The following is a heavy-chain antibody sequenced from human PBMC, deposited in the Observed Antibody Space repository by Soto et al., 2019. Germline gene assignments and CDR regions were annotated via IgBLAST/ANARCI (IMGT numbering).Heavy chain of an antibody. Sequence: QVQLVQSGAEVKKPGASVKVSCKASGYTFTSYAMHWVRQAPGQRLEWMGWINAGNGNTKYSQKFQGRVTITRDTSANTAHMGPGRLGSEDTAVYFCARGTAPSDRWGQGTTVTVSS. D-gene: IGHD1-1*01. CDR3: ARGTAPSDR. J-gene: IGHJ6*02. CDR1: GYTFTSYA. CDR2: INAGNGNT. V-gene: IGHV1-3*01.